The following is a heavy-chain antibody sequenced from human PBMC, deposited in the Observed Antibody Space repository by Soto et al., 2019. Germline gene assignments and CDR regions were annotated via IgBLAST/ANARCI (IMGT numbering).Heavy chain of an antibody. Sequence: QVQLVESGGGVVQPGRSLRLSCAASGFTFSSYGMHWVRQAPGKGLEWVAVISYDGSNKYYADSVKGRFTISRDNSKNTLYLQMNSLRAEDTAVYYCAKRREIDYYYGMDVWCQGTTVTVSS. J-gene: IGHJ6*02. CDR1: GFTFSSYG. CDR2: ISYDGSNK. CDR3: AKRREIDYYYGMDV. V-gene: IGHV3-30*18.